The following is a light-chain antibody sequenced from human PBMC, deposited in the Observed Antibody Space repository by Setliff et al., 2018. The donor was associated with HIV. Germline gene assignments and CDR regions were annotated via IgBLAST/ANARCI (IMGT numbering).Light chain of an antibody. V-gene: IGLV2-8*01. Sequence: QSALTQPPSASGSPGQSVTISCTGTTSDVGGYSSVSWYQQHPGKAPKLMIYEVSKRPSGVPDRFSGSKSGNTASLTVSGLQAGDEADYYCQSYDSSLSASYVFGTGTKVTVL. CDR2: EVS. J-gene: IGLJ1*01. CDR3: QSYDSSLSASYV. CDR1: TSDVGGYSS.